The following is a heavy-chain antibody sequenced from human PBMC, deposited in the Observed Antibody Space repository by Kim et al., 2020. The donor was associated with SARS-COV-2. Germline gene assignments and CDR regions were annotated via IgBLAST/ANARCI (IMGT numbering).Heavy chain of an antibody. CDR1: GYTFTSYD. Sequence: ASVKVSCKASGYTFTSYDINWVRQATGQGLEWMGLMNPNSGNTGYAQKFQGRVTMTRNTSISTAYMELSSLRSEDTAVYYCAVWLETNYYYYGMDVWGQGTTVTVSS. CDR3: AVWLETNYYYYGMDV. V-gene: IGHV1-8*01. J-gene: IGHJ6*02. D-gene: IGHD6-19*01. CDR2: MNPNSGNT.